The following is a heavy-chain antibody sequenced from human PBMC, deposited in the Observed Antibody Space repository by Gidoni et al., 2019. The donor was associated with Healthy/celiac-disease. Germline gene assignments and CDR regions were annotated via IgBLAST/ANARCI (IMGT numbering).Heavy chain of an antibody. CDR2: IYSGGST. V-gene: IGHV3-66*01. CDR1: GFTVCSNY. D-gene: IGHD3-10*01. J-gene: IGHJ5*02. Sequence: SGFTVCSNYMSWVRQAPGKGLEWVSVIYSGGSTYYADAVKGRFTISRDNSKNTLYLQMNSLRAEDTAVYYCARVQNTMVRGVIITGYNWFDPWGQGTLVTVSS. CDR3: ARVQNTMVRGVIITGYNWFDP.